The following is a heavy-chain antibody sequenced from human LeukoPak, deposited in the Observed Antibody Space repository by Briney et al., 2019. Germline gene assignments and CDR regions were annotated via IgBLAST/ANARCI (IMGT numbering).Heavy chain of an antibody. CDR1: GGSISSYY. V-gene: IGHV4-59*01. D-gene: IGHD2-2*01. J-gene: IGHJ6*03. CDR2: IYYSGST. Sequence: SETLSLTCTVSGGSISSYYWSWIRQPPGKGLEWIGYIYYSGSTNYNSSLKSRVTISVDTSKNQFSLKLSSVTAADTAVYYCARENRYCSSTSCSYYYYMDVWGKGTTVTVSS. CDR3: ARENRYCSSTSCSYYYYMDV.